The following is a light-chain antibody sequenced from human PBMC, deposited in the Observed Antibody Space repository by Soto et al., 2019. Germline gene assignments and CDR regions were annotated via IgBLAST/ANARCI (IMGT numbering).Light chain of an antibody. V-gene: IGKV3-20*01. CDR2: DAS. CDR1: QSVNNNY. CDR3: QQYGSSPPT. Sequence: EIVLTQSPGTLSLSPGERATLSCRTSQSVNNNYLAWYQQKPGQAPRLLMYDASIRATGMPDRISGSGSGTDFTLTISRLEPEDFAVYSCQQYGSSPPTFGQGTRLEIK. J-gene: IGKJ5*01.